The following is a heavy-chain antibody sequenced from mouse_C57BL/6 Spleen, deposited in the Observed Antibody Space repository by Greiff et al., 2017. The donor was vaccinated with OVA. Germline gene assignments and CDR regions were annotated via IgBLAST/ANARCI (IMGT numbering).Heavy chain of an antibody. CDR2: ISSGCSTI. V-gene: IGHV5-17*01. Sequence: EVQLVESGGGLVKPGGSLKLSCAASGFTFSDYGMHWVRQAPEQGLEWVAYISSGCSTIYYADTVKGRFTISRDNAENTLFLQMTSLRSEDTAMYYCARWGLVPGYFDDWGTGTTVTVSS. J-gene: IGHJ1*03. CDR3: ARWGLVPGYFDD. CDR1: GFTFSDYG. D-gene: IGHD1-1*02.